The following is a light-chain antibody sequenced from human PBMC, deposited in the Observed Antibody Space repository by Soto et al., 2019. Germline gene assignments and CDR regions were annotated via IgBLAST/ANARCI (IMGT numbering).Light chain of an antibody. CDR3: QHYNSWA. Sequence: DVQMTQSPSTLSASVGDRVTITCRASQTIGSLLAWYQQKPGKAPNLLIYKASSLESGVPSRFSGSGFGTEFTLTITGLQPDYFATYYCQHYNSWAFGQGTKVEI. CDR2: KAS. CDR1: QTIGSL. J-gene: IGKJ1*01. V-gene: IGKV1-5*03.